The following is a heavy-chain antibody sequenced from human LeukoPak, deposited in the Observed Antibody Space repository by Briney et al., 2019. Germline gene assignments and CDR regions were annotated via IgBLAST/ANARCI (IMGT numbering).Heavy chain of an antibody. CDR2: LSTYNSDT. CDR1: GYSFTHYA. CDR3: ARGNGLENWFDP. Sequence: ASVKDSRKASGYSFTHYAITLVRQAPGQGLEAMGWLSTYNSDTHHAHKVQRRGTMTRDTSPSTAYMELGTLRSEDTAVYYCARGNGLENWFDPWGQGTLVTVSS. D-gene: IGHD1-1*01. J-gene: IGHJ5*02. V-gene: IGHV1-18*01.